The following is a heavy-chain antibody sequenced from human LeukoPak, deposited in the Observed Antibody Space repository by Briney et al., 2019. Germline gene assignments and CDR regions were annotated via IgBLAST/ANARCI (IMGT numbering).Heavy chain of an antibody. D-gene: IGHD3-22*01. J-gene: IGHJ6*03. Sequence: SETLSLTCTVSGGSISSSSYYWGWLRQPPGKGLEWLGNIYYSGSTYYNPSLKSRVTISVDTSKNQFSLKLSSVTAADTAVYYCARHGHSSGYYYRPGAGGRYYYYMDIWGKGTTVTISS. CDR1: GGSISSSSYY. CDR2: IYYSGST. V-gene: IGHV4-39*01. CDR3: ARHGHSSGYYYRPGAGGRYYYYMDI.